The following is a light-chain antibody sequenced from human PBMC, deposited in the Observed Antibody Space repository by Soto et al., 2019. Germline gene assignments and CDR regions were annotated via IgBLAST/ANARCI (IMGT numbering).Light chain of an antibody. CDR1: QDIRQY. J-gene: IGKJ2*01. CDR3: QQYDTLPVYT. Sequence: DIQMTQSPSSLSASVGDRVTMTCQASQDIRQYLNWYQQKPGKDPKLLIYDASNLETGVPSRFSGSASGTDFTFTISSLQPEDIATYYCQQYDTLPVYTVGEGTKLEIK. CDR2: DAS. V-gene: IGKV1-33*01.